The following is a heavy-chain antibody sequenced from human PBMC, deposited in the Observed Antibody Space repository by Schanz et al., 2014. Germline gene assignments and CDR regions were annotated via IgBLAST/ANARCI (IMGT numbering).Heavy chain of an antibody. D-gene: IGHD5-18*01. Sequence: EVQLMESGGGLVKPGGSLRLSCAASGFTFSSHWMHWVRQDPGKGLVWVARINSVGSNTDYADSVTGRFTISRDNSKNTLYLQMNSLRAEDTAVYYCAKDAENTAMITDYFDYWGQGTLVTVSS. J-gene: IGHJ4*02. CDR3: AKDAENTAMITDYFDY. CDR2: INSVGSNT. V-gene: IGHV3-74*01. CDR1: GFTFSSHW.